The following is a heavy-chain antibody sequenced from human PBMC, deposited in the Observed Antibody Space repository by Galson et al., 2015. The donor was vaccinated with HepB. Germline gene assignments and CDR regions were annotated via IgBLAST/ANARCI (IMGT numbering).Heavy chain of an antibody. CDR2: ISGSGGST. CDR3: AKDRSDSSDYYFLCDS. D-gene: IGHD3-22*01. Sequence: SLRLSCAASGFTFSSYAMSWVRQAPGKGLEWVSRISGSGGSTYYADSVKGRFTISRDNSKNTLYLQMHSLRAEDTAVYYCAKDRSDSSDYYFLCDSWGQGTLVTVSS. V-gene: IGHV3-23*01. CDR1: GFTFSSYA. J-gene: IGHJ4*02.